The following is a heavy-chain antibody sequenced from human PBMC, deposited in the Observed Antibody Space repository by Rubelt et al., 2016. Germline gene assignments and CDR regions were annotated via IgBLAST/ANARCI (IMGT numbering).Heavy chain of an antibody. CDR1: GYTFTSYG. V-gene: IGHV1-18*01. J-gene: IGHJ4*02. CDR2: ISAYTENT. CDR3: ARDLPPFRRYNWNFPLDY. D-gene: IGHD1-7*01. Sequence: QVQLVQSGAEVKKPGASVKVSCKASGYTFTSYGISWVRQAPGQGLEWMGWISAYTENTNYAQKLQGRVTMTPDTSTSTAYMELRSLRSDDTAVYYCARDLPPFRRYNWNFPLDYWGQGTLVTVSS.